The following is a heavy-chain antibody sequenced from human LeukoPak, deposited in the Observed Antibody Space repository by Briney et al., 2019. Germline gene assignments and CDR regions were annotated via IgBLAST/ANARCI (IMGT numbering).Heavy chain of an antibody. CDR2: IYYSGST. D-gene: IGHD6-13*01. CDR3: ARDQGSSWYRDAFDI. CDR1: GGSISSYY. V-gene: IGHV4-59*01. J-gene: IGHJ3*02. Sequence: SETLSLTCTVSGGSISSYYWSWIRQPPGKGLEWIGYIYYSGSTNYNPSLKSRVTISVDTSKNQFSLKLSSVTAADTAVYYCARDQGSSWYRDAFDIWGQGTMVTVSS.